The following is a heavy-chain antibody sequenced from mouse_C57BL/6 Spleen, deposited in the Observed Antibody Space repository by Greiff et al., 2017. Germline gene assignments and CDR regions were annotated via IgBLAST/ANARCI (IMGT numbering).Heavy chain of an antibody. D-gene: IGHD4-1*02. J-gene: IGHJ2*01. V-gene: IGHV1-82*01. Sequence: VQLQQSGPELVKPGASVKISCKASGYAFSSSWMNWVKQRPGKGLEWIGRIYPGDGDTNYNGKFKGKATLTADKSSSTAYMQLSSLTSEDSAVYFCARFTTGTKDFDYWGQGTTLTVSS. CDR1: GYAFSSSW. CDR3: ARFTTGTKDFDY. CDR2: IYPGDGDT.